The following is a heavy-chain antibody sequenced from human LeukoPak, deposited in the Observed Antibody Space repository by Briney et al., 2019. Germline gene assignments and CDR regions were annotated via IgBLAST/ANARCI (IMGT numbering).Heavy chain of an antibody. J-gene: IGHJ6*02. CDR1: GFTFSNYA. V-gene: IGHV3-23*01. Sequence: QAGGSLRLSCAASGFTFSNYAMTWVRQAPGKGLEWISAISGGGGYTSTYYADPVKGRFTISRDNSKKTLYLQMNSLRAEDTAVYYCANPPPDNYDYYYGMDVWGQGTTVTVSS. CDR2: ISGGGGYTST. CDR3: ANPPPDNYDYYYGMDV.